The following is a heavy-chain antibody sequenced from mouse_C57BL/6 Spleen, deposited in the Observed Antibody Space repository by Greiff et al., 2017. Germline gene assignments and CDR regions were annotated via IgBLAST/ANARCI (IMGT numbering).Heavy chain of an antibody. CDR2: IRSKSNNYAT. Sequence: EVHLVESGGGLVQPKGSLKLSCAASGFSFNTYAMNWVRQAPGKGLEWVARIRSKSNNYATYYADSVKDRFTISRDDSESMLYLQMNNLKTEDTAMYYCVRLGLLDYAMDYWGQGTSVTVSS. V-gene: IGHV10-1*01. CDR3: VRLGLLDYAMDY. CDR1: GFSFNTYA. J-gene: IGHJ4*01.